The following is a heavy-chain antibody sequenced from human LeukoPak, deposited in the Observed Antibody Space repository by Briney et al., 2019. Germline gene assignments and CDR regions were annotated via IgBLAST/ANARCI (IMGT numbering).Heavy chain of an antibody. CDR2: IYYSGST. D-gene: IGHD3-22*01. J-gene: IGHJ4*01. CDR3: ARSYYYDYRQIDY. Sequence: KPSETLSLTCTVSGDSISTSSYYWGWIRQPPGKGLEWLGSIYYSGSTYYNPSLKSRVTISVDTSKNQFSLNLYSVTAADTAVFYCARSYYYDYRQIDYWGHGTLVTVSS. CDR1: GDSISTSSYY. V-gene: IGHV4-39*01.